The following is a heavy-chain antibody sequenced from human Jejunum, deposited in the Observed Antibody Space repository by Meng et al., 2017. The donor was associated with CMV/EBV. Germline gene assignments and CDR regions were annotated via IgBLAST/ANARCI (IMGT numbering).Heavy chain of an antibody. CDR2: ISANTGTP. CDR1: GYTFSTYT. D-gene: IGHD2/OR15-2a*01. Sequence: QVQLVQSGSECKKPGAAVKVSCKASGYTFSTYTINWVRQAHGRGLEWMGWISANTGTPTYTQGFTGRFVFSLDTSVSTAYLQISSLKAEDTAVYYCARGGNFDPWGQGTLVTVSS. V-gene: IGHV7-4-1*02. CDR3: ARGGNFDP. J-gene: IGHJ5*02.